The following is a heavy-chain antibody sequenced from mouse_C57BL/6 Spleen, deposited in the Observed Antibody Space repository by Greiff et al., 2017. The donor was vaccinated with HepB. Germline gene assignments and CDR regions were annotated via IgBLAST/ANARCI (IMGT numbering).Heavy chain of an antibody. CDR3: ARAYYSNYVNFDV. CDR1: GYTFTSYW. CDR2: IYPGSGST. D-gene: IGHD2-5*01. V-gene: IGHV1-55*01. Sequence: QVQLQQPGAELVKPGASVKMSCKASGYTFTSYWITWVKQRPGQGLEWIGDIYPGSGSTNYNEKFKSKATLTVDTSSSTDYMQLSSLTSEDSAVYYCARAYYSNYVNFDVWGTGTTVTVSS. J-gene: IGHJ1*03.